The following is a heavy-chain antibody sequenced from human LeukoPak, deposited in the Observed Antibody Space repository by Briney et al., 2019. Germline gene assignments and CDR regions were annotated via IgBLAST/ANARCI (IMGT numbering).Heavy chain of an antibody. D-gene: IGHD3-22*01. V-gene: IGHV3-23*01. CDR1: GFTFSSYA. J-gene: IGHJ4*02. CDR3: AKVRTYYYDSSGYYYFDY. CDR2: ISGSGGST. Sequence: GGSLRLSCAASGFTFSSYAMSWVRQAPGKGPEWVSAISGSGGSTYYADSVKGRFTISRDNSKNTLYLQMNSLRAEDTAVYYCAKVRTYYYDSSGYYYFDYWGQGTLVTVSS.